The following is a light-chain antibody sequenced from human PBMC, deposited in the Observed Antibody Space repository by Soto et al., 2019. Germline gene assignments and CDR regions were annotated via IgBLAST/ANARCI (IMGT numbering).Light chain of an antibody. Sequence: DIQMTQSPSSLSASFGYRVTITCRASQSIATYLNWYQQKPGKAPVLLIYTASNLKSGVPSRFSGSGSGTDFTLNISGLQPEDFATDDCQQSYGPPFTFGGGTKVDIK. CDR3: QQSYGPPFT. V-gene: IGKV1-39*01. CDR2: TAS. CDR1: QSIATY. J-gene: IGKJ4*01.